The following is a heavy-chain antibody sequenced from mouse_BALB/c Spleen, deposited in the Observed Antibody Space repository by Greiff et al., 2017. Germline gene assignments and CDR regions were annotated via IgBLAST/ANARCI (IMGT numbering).Heavy chain of an antibody. CDR1: GYTFTNYW. J-gene: IGHJ2*01. D-gene: IGHD1-1*01. Sequence: VKLQESGAELVRPGTSVKISCKASGYTFTNYWLGWVKQRPGHGLEWIGDIYPGGGYTNYNEKFKGKATLTADTSSSTAYMQLSSLTSEDSAVYFCARIGILYYYGSSPYYFDYWGQGTTLTVSS. CDR2: IYPGGGYT. CDR3: ARIGILYYYGSSPYYFDY. V-gene: IGHV1-63*02.